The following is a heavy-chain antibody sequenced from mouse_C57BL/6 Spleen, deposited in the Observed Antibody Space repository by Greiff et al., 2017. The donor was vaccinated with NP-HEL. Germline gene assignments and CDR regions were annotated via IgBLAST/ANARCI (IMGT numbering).Heavy chain of an antibody. CDR3: ARSLLYLDAMDY. CDR2: IYPSDSET. Sequence: QVHVKQPGAELVRPGSSVKLSCKASGYTFTSYWMDWVKQRPGQGLEWIGNIYPSDSETHYNQKFKDKATLTVDKSSSTAYMQLSSLTSEDSAVYYCARSLLYLDAMDYWGQGTSVTVSS. J-gene: IGHJ4*01. CDR1: GYTFTSYW. D-gene: IGHD5-5*01. V-gene: IGHV1-61*01.